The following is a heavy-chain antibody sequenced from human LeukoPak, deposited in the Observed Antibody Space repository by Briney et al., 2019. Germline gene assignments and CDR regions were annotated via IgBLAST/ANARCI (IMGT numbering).Heavy chain of an antibody. J-gene: IGHJ4*02. D-gene: IGHD3-22*01. CDR1: GFTFSSYA. CDR2: IDSSSSYK. Sequence: PGGSLRLSCAASGFTFSSYAMNWVRQAPGKGLEWVSFIDSSSSYKYYADSVKGRFTISRDNAKNSLYLQMNSLRAEDTAVYYCASGGFIYKSSQFDFWGQGTLVTVSS. V-gene: IGHV3-21*06. CDR3: ASGGFIYKSSQFDF.